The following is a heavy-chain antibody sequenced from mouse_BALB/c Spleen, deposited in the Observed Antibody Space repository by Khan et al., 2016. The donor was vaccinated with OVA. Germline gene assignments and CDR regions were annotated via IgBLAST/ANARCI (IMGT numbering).Heavy chain of an antibody. V-gene: IGHV1-54*01. J-gene: IGHJ4*01. CDR2: INPGSGGT. D-gene: IGHD2-4*01. CDR3: ARSCDYKISMDD. CDR1: GYAFTNYL. Sequence: QVQLQQSGAELVRPGTSVKVSCKASGYAFTNYLIEWVKQRPGQVLEWIGVINPGSGGTNYNEKFKGKATLTADKSSSTAYMQLSSLISDDCAVYFCARSCDYKISMDDWGQGTSVTVSS.